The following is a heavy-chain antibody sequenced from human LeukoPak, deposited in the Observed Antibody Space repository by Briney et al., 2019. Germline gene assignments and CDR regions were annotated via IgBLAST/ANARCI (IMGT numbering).Heavy chain of an antibody. V-gene: IGHV3-23*01. CDR2: ISGSGGST. Sequence: HAGGSLRLSCAASGFTFSSYAMSWVRQAPGKGLEWVSAISGSGGSTYYADSVKGRFTISRDNSKNTLYLQMNSLRAEDTAVYYSARLSRRITMIVVAPYWYFDLWGRGTLVTVSS. CDR1: GFTFSSYA. J-gene: IGHJ2*01. CDR3: ARLSRRITMIVVAPYWYFDL. D-gene: IGHD3-22*01.